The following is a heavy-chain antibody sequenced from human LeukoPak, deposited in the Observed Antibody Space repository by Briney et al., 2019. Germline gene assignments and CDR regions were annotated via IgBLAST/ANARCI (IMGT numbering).Heavy chain of an antibody. J-gene: IGHJ4*02. V-gene: IGHV3-11*01. CDR1: GFTLSNHY. D-gene: IGHD7-27*01. CDR3: ARGHWGLDC. Sequence: PGGSLRLSCTVSGFTLSNHYMTWIRQAPGKGLEYISYWSNTGSDIFYADSVKGRFSISRDNAENSLYLQMNSLRAEDTAVYYCARGHWGLDCWGQGTLVTVSS. CDR2: WSNTGSDI.